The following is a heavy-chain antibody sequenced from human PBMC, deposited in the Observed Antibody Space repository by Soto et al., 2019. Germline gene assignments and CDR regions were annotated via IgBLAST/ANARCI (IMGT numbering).Heavy chain of an antibody. J-gene: IGHJ5*02. Sequence: SSETLSLTCAVYGGSFSGYYWSWIRQPPGKGLEWIGEINHSGSTNYNPSLKSRVTISVDTSKNQFSLKLSSVTAADTAVYYCARKRMYSSGWYQVHNSFDPWGQGTLVTVS. CDR1: GGSFSGYY. CDR3: ARKRMYSSGWYQVHNSFDP. CDR2: INHSGST. D-gene: IGHD6-19*01. V-gene: IGHV4-34*01.